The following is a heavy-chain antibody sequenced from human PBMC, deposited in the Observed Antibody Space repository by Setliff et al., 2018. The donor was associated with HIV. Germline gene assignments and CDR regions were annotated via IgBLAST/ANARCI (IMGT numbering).Heavy chain of an antibody. V-gene: IGHV5-51*01. D-gene: IGHD3-22*01. J-gene: IGHJ3*02. CDR1: GYSFTSYW. Sequence: PGESLKISCKGSGYSFTSYWIGWVRQMPGKGLEWMGIIYPGDSDTTYSPSFQGQVTISAGKSINTAYLQWSSLKASDTAMYFCARLAQYLDYSDTTNAFDIWGQGTVVTVSS. CDR3: ARLAQYLDYSDTTNAFDI. CDR2: IYPGDSDT.